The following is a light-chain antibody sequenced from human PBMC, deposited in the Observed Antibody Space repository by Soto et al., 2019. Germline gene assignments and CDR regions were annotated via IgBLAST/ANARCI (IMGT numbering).Light chain of an antibody. J-gene: IGKJ1*01. V-gene: IGKV1-33*01. CDR3: QQYDKLVT. Sequence: DIQMTQSPSALSASTGDRVTITCQASQDIRNYLNWYQHKPGKAPKLLIYDGSKLQTGVPSRFRGGGSGTTFTFIISSLQTEDVAPYYCQQYDKLVTFGQGTKVEMK. CDR2: DGS. CDR1: QDIRNY.